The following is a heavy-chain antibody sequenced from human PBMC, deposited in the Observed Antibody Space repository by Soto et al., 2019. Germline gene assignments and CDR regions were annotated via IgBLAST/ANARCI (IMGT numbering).Heavy chain of an antibody. Sequence: SEALSLICSVPGGAISSYYWSWVRQPAGKGLEWIGRVFSSGSTNYNASLKSRVTMSIDTSKNEVSLTLRSVTAADTGVYYCARVAFSYFGMDVWGPGTTVTVSS. V-gene: IGHV4-4*07. CDR1: GGAISSYY. J-gene: IGHJ6*02. CDR3: ARVAFSYFGMDV. D-gene: IGHD3-3*02. CDR2: VFSSGST.